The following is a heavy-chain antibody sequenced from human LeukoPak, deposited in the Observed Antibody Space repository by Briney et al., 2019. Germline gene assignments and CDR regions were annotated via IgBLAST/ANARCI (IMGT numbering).Heavy chain of an antibody. CDR3: ARGGYFDGIDY. D-gene: IGHD3-9*01. V-gene: IGHV4-30-2*01. CDR2: IYHSGST. Sequence: SQTLSLTCAVSGGSISSGGYSWSRIRQPPGKGLEWIGYIYHSGSTYYNPSLKSRVTISVDRSKNQFSLKLSSVTAAGTAVYYCARGGYFDGIDYWGQGTLVTVSS. J-gene: IGHJ4*02. CDR1: GGSISSGGYS.